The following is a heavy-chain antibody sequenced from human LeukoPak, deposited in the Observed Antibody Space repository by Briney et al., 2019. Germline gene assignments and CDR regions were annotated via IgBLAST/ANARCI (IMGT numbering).Heavy chain of an antibody. CDR1: GFTFSSYA. J-gene: IGHJ4*02. CDR3: AKDFSPVWFGSAGYFDY. D-gene: IGHD3-10*01. CDR2: ISGSGGST. V-gene: IGHV3-23*01. Sequence: GGSLRLSCAASGFTFSSYAMSWVRQAPGKGLEWASAISGSGGSTYYADSVKGRFTISRDNSKNTLYLQMNSLRAEDTAVYYCAKDFSPVWFGSAGYFDYWGQGTLVTVSS.